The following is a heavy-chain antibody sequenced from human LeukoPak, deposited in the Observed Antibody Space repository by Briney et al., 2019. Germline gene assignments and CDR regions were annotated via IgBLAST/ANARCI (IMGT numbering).Heavy chain of an antibody. CDR3: AKNRLQDSSGWYCGY. V-gene: IGHV3-23*01. CDR1: GFTLSSYS. J-gene: IGHJ4*02. D-gene: IGHD6-19*01. CDR2: ISGSGGST. Sequence: GGSLRLTCAASGFTLSSYSMNWVRQAPGKGLEWVSAISGSGGSTCYADSVKGRFTISRDNSKNTLYLQMNSLRAEDTAVYYCAKNRLQDSSGWYCGYWGQGTLVTVSS.